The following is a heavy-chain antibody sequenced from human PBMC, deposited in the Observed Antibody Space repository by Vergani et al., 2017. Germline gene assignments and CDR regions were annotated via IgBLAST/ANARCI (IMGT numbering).Heavy chain of an antibody. J-gene: IGHJ6*02. CDR3: AGRGPRQYRHVYGMDV. D-gene: IGHD5-18*01. V-gene: IGHV3-53*01. CDR2: IYSGGST. CDR1: GFTVSSNY. Sequence: EVQLVESGGGLIKPGGSLRLSCAASGFTVSSNYMSWVRTAPGKGLEGVSGIYSGGSTYYADSVKGRFTISRDNSKNTLYLQMNSLRAEDTAVYYCAGRGPRQYRHVYGMDVWGQGTTVTVSS.